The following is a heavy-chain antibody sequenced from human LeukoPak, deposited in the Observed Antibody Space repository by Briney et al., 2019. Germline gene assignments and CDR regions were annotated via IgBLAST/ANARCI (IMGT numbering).Heavy chain of an antibody. D-gene: IGHD3-10*01. J-gene: IGHJ4*02. CDR3: AKDRGAYYYGSGSYSDY. CDR2: IWYDGSNK. CDR1: GFTFSSYG. V-gene: IGHV3-33*06. Sequence: GGSLRLSCAASGFTFSSYGMHWVRQAPGKGREWVAVIWYDGSNKYYADSVKGRFTIYRDNSKNTLYLQMNSLRAEDTAVYYCAKDRGAYYYGSGSYSDYWGQGTLVTVSS.